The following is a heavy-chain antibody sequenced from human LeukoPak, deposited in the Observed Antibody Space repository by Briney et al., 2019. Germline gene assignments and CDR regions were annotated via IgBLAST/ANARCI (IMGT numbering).Heavy chain of an antibody. CDR2: ISSSNSYI. V-gene: IGHV3-21*01. D-gene: IGHD1-26*01. Sequence: GGSLRLSCAAPGFTFSSYSMNWVRQAPGKGLEWVSSISSSNSYIYYADSVKGRFTISRDNSKNTLYLQMNSLRAEDTAVYYCAKGYGWEASYYYYYMDVWGKGTTVTISS. CDR3: AKGYGWEASYYYYYMDV. CDR1: GFTFSSYS. J-gene: IGHJ6*03.